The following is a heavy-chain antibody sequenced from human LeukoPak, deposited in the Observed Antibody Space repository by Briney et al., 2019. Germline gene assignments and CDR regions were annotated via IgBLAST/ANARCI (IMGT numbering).Heavy chain of an antibody. CDR1: GFTFSSNY. CDR2: IYSGGST. Sequence: GGSLRLSCAASGFTFSSNYMSWVRQAPGKGLEWVSAIYSGGSTYYADSVKGRFTISRDNSKNTLYLQMNSLRAEDTAVYYCARDRPYCSGGSCYLYYFDYWGQGTLVTVSS. CDR3: ARDRPYCSGGSCYLYYFDY. D-gene: IGHD2-15*01. J-gene: IGHJ4*02. V-gene: IGHV3-53*01.